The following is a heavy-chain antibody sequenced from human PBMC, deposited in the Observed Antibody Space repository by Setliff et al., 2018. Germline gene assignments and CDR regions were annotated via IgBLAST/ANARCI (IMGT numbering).Heavy chain of an antibody. CDR3: ARTSGSGSSLLPNFSDP. J-gene: IGHJ5*02. CDR2: IYYSGST. Sequence: PSETLSLTCTVSGGSISSSSYHWGWIRQPPGKGLEWIGSIYYSGSTYYNPSLKSRVTLSVDTSKNQFSLKLSSVTAADTAVYYCARTSGSGSSLLPNFSDPWGQGTLVTVSS. CDR1: GGSISSSSYH. V-gene: IGHV4-39*07. D-gene: IGHD3-10*01.